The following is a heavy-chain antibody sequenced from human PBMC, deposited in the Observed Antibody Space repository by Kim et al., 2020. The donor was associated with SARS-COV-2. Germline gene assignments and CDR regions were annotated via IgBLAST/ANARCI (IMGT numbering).Heavy chain of an antibody. CDR2: INTNTGNP. CDR1: GYSFTYYA. J-gene: IGHJ5*02. CDR3: ARAPDREVNGFGILTAYYEPNWFDP. V-gene: IGHV7-4-1*02. D-gene: IGHD3-9*01. Sequence: ASVKVSCKASGYSFTYYALNWVRQAPGQGPEWMGWINTNTGNPTYAQGFTGRFVFSLDTSVSTAYLQINSLKAEDTAVYYCARAPDREVNGFGILTAYYEPNWFDPWGQGTLVIVSS.